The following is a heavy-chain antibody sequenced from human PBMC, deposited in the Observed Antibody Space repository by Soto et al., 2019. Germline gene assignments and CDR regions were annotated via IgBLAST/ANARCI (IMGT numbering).Heavy chain of an antibody. Sequence: QVQLVESGGGVVQPGRSLRLSCAASGFTFSSYAVHWVRQAPGKGLEWVAVISYDGSNQYYADSVKGRFIISRDNSKNTLYLQMNSLRVEDTAVYYCARDLLRFGELVDYWGQGTLVTVSS. D-gene: IGHD3-10*01. CDR3: ARDLLRFGELVDY. CDR1: GFTFSSYA. V-gene: IGHV3-30-3*01. J-gene: IGHJ4*02. CDR2: ISYDGSNQ.